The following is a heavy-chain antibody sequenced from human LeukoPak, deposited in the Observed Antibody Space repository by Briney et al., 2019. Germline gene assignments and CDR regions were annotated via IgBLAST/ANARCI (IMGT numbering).Heavy chain of an antibody. CDR2: ISAYNGNT. V-gene: IGHV1-18*01. CDR1: GYTFTSYG. Sequence: GASVKVSCKASGYTFTSYGISWVRQAPGQGLEWMGWISAYNGNTNYAQKLQGRVTMTTDTSTSTAYMELRSLRSDDTAVYYCAGDLKWFGELLSLNYWGQGTLVTVSS. CDR3: AGDLKWFGELLSLNY. D-gene: IGHD3-10*01. J-gene: IGHJ4*02.